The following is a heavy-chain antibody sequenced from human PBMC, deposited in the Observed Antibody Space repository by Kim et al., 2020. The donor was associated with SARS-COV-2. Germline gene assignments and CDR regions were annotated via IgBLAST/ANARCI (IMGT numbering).Heavy chain of an antibody. Sequence: PALKSRVTISVDTSKNQFSLKLSSVTAADTAVYYCARGYCTGGVCYSFDYWGQGTLVTVSS. J-gene: IGHJ4*02. CDR3: ARGYCTGGVCYSFDY. D-gene: IGHD2-8*02. V-gene: IGHV4-34*01.